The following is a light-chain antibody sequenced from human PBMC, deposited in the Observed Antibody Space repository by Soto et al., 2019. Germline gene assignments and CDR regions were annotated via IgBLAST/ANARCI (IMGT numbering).Light chain of an antibody. CDR1: QSVSSN. Sequence: EIVMTQSPATLSVSTGERATLSCRASQSVSSNLAWYQQKPGQAPRLLIYGASTRATGIPARFSGSGSGTEFTLTISSLQSEDFAVYYCHQYNNWWTFGQGTKVDIK. CDR2: GAS. CDR3: HQYNNWWT. J-gene: IGKJ1*01. V-gene: IGKV3-15*01.